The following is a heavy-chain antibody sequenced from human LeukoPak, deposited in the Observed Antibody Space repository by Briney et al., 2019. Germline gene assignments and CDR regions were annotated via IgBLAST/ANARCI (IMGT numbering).Heavy chain of an antibody. D-gene: IGHD5-24*01. V-gene: IGHV4-59*01. J-gene: IGHJ4*02. CDR1: GGSISPYY. CDR3: ARVRDGLNYGPFDY. Sequence: SSETLSLTCTVSGGSISPYYWGWIRLAPGKGLEWIGSVYSSGSTDYNPSLKSRVTISVDTSKNQFSLTLSSVTAADTAVYYCARVRDGLNYGPFDYWGQGTLVTVSP. CDR2: VYSSGST.